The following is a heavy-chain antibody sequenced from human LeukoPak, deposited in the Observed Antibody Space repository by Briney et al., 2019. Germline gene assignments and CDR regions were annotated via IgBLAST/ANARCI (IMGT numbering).Heavy chain of an antibody. J-gene: IGHJ3*02. Sequence: SETLSLTCAVSGGSISSGGYSWSWIRQPPGKGLEWIGYIYHSGSTYYNPSLKSRVTISVDTSKNQFSLRLSSVTAADTAVYYCVSFFGQVLGAFDIWGQGTMVTVSS. CDR3: VSFFGQVLGAFDI. CDR2: IYHSGST. CDR1: GGSISSGGYS. V-gene: IGHV4-30-2*05. D-gene: IGHD3-10*01.